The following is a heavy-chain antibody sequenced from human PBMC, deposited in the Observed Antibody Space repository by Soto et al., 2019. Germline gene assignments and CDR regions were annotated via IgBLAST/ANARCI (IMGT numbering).Heavy chain of an antibody. CDR1: GFTFSSHS. D-gene: IGHD6-19*01. CDR2: ISSSSSSYI. CDR3: ARGPMAADFDY. Sequence: GGSLRLSCAASGFTFSSHSMNWVRQAPGKGLEWVSSISSSSSSYIYYADSVKGRFTISRDNAKNSLYLQVNSLRAEDTAVYYCARGPMAADFDYWGQGTVVTVSS. J-gene: IGHJ4*02. V-gene: IGHV3-21*01.